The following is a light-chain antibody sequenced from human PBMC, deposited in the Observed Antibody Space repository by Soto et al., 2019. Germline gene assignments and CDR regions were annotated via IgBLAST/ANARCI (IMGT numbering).Light chain of an antibody. CDR3: QQTHSVPYT. J-gene: IGKJ2*01. CDR2: DAS. V-gene: IGKV1-33*01. Sequence: DIPMTQSPSSLSASVGDRVTITCQASQDISNYLNWYQQKPGKAPKLLIYDASNLETGVPSRFSGSGSGTDFTFTISSLQPEDIATYYCQQTHSVPYTFGQGTRLEI. CDR1: QDISNY.